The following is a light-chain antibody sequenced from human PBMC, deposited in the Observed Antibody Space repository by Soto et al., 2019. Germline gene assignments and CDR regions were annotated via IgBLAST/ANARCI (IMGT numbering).Light chain of an antibody. CDR2: DNN. J-gene: IGLJ2*01. CDR3: GTWDSSLSAGDVV. Sequence: QSVLTQPPSVSAAPGQKVTISCSGSSSNIGNNYVSWYQQLPGTAPKLLMYDNNKRPSGIPDRFSGSKSGTSATLGITGLQTGDEADYYCGTWDSSLSAGDVVFGGGTKLTVL. V-gene: IGLV1-51*01. CDR1: SSNIGNNY.